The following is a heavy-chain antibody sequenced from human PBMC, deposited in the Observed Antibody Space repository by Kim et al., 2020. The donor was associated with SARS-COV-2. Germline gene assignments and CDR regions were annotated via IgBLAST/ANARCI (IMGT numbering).Heavy chain of an antibody. Sequence: SVKVSCKASGGTFSSYAISWVRQAPGQGLEWMGGIIPIFGTANYAQKFQGRVTITADESTSTAYMELSSLRSEDTAVYYCARGYCSGGSCYLFPIDYWGQGTLVTVSS. CDR3: ARGYCSGGSCYLFPIDY. D-gene: IGHD2-15*01. V-gene: IGHV1-69*13. J-gene: IGHJ4*02. CDR2: IIPIFGTA. CDR1: GGTFSSYA.